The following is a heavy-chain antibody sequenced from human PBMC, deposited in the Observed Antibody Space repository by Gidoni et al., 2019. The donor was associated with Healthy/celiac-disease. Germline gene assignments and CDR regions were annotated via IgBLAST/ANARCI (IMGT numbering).Heavy chain of an antibody. CDR3: ARQVGAHNYYYYGMDV. CDR2: IYYSGST. D-gene: IGHD1-26*01. Sequence: QLQLQESGPGLVKPSETLSLTCTVSGGSTSSSSYYWGWIRQPPGKGLEWIGSIYYSGSTYYNPSLKSRVTISVDTSKNQFSLKLSSVTAADTAVYYCARQVGAHNYYYYGMDVWGQGTTVTVSS. CDR1: GGSTSSSSYY. J-gene: IGHJ6*02. V-gene: IGHV4-39*01.